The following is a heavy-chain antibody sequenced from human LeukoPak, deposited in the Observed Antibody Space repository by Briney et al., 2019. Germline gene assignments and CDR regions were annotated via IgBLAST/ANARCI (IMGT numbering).Heavy chain of an antibody. CDR1: GYTFTSYG. D-gene: IGHD6-6*01. J-gene: IGHJ5*02. Sequence: ASVKVSCKASGYTFTSYGISWVRQAPGQGLEWMGWISAYNGNTNYAQKLQGRVTMTTDTSTSTAYMELRSLRSDDTAVYYCARDPLRGLSSPSLPTWFDPWGQGTLVTVSS. CDR3: ARDPLRGLSSPSLPTWFDP. V-gene: IGHV1-18*01. CDR2: ISAYNGNT.